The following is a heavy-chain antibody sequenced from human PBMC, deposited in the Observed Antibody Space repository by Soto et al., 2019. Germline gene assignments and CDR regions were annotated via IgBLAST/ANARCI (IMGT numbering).Heavy chain of an antibody. J-gene: IGHJ4*02. CDR2: ISYDGSNK. D-gene: IGHD3-22*01. V-gene: IGHV3-30*18. CDR3: AKDGGYYDSSGGVGY. Sequence: PGGSLRLSCAASGFTFSSYGMHWVRQAPGKGLEWVAVISYDGSNKYYADSVKGRFTISRDNSKNTLYLQMNSLRAEDTAVYYCAKDGGYYDSSGGVGYWGQGTLVTVSS. CDR1: GFTFSSYG.